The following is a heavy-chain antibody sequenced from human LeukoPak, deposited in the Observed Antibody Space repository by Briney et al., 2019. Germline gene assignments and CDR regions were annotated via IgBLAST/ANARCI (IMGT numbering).Heavy chain of an antibody. J-gene: IGHJ2*01. CDR3: ARGTSRELGAYWYFDL. CDR2: IYYSGST. V-gene: IGHV4-59*08. CDR1: GVSISSYY. D-gene: IGHD1-26*01. Sequence: SETLSLTCTVSGVSISSYYWSWIRQPPGKGLEWIGYIYYSGSTNYNPSLKSRVTISVDTSKNQFSLKLSSVTDADTAVYYCARGTSRELGAYWYFDLWGRGTLVTVSS.